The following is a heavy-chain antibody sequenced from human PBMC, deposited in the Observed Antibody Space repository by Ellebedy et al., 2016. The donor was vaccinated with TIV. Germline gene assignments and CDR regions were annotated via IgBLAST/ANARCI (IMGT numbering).Heavy chain of an antibody. D-gene: IGHD3-22*01. CDR1: GFTFSNYG. Sequence: GGSLRLSXAASGFTFSNYGMHWVRQAPGKALEWVAFISYDGSYKFYADSVKGQFSISRDNSKTTLYLQMNSLRPEDTAVYYCARGGYHDSHGYYYFEDWGQGTLVTVSS. V-gene: IGHV3-30*03. J-gene: IGHJ4*02. CDR2: ISYDGSYK. CDR3: ARGGYHDSHGYYYFED.